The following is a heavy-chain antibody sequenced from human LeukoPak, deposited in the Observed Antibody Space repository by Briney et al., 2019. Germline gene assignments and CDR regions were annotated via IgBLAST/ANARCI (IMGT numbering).Heavy chain of an antibody. D-gene: IGHD1-26*01. V-gene: IGHV3-7*01. J-gene: IGHJ4*02. Sequence: GGTLRLSCAASGFTFSNYWMSWVREAPGKGLEWVANIKEDGSEKYYVDSVKGRFTISRDDAKTSLYLQMNSLRAEDTAVYYCVRDVIFSGSYAPLDYWGQGTLVTVSS. CDR2: IKEDGSEK. CDR3: VRDVIFSGSYAPLDY. CDR1: GFTFSNYW.